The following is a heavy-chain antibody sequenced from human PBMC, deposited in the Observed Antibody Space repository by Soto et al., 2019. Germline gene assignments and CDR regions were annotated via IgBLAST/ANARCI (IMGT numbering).Heavy chain of an antibody. CDR2: LDQDGSER. CDR1: GFTFSTYW. CDR3: VCGGNFFVK. D-gene: IGHD3-16*01. Sequence: EVQLVESGGGLVQPGGSLRLSCEASGFTFSTYWMTWVRRPPGKGLEWVANLDQDGSERYYVDSVRGRFTISRDNAKNSLYLQMNSLRAEDTSVYYCVCGGNFFVKWGQGTRVNVSP. J-gene: IGHJ4*02. V-gene: IGHV3-7*01.